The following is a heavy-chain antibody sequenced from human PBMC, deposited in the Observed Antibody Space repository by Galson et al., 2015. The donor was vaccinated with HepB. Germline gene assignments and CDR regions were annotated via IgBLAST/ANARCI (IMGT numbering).Heavy chain of an antibody. V-gene: IGHV3-7*01. CDR3: ARDPGSSWYLDYYYGMDV. Sequence: SLRLSCAASGFTFSSYWMSWVRQAPGKGLEWVANIKQDGSEKYYVDSVKGRFTISRDNAKNSLYLQMNSLRAEDTAVYYCARDPGSSWYLDYYYGMDVWGQGTTVTVSS. D-gene: IGHD6-13*01. J-gene: IGHJ6*02. CDR1: GFTFSSYW. CDR2: IKQDGSEK.